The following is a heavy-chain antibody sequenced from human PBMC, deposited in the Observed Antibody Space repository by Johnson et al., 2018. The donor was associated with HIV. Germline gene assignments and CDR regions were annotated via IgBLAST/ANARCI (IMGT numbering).Heavy chain of an antibody. D-gene: IGHD4-17*01. CDR2: INWNGGTT. Sequence: VQLVESGGGVVRPGGSLRLSCAASGFTFDDYGMSWVRQAPGKGLEWVSGINWNGGTTGYADSVKGRFTISRDNPKNSLSLQMNSLRAEDTAVYYCASWHGDYGNAFDIWGQGTMVTVSS. CDR3: ASWHGDYGNAFDI. V-gene: IGHV3-20*04. CDR1: GFTFDDYG. J-gene: IGHJ3*02.